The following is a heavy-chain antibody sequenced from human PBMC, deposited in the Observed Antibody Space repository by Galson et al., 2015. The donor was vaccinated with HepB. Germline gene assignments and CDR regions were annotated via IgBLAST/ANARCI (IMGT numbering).Heavy chain of an antibody. CDR2: ISYDGTES. Sequence: SLRLSCAGSGFTFGGHGLHWVRQAPGKRLEWVAVISYDGTESYYADSVKGRFTISRDNSRNTLFLQLNSLRNEDTSVYYCARDLNGGAMDVWGQGTTVTVSS. D-gene: IGHD3-16*01. J-gene: IGHJ6*02. V-gene: IGHV3-30*03. CDR3: ARDLNGGAMDV. CDR1: GFTFGGHG.